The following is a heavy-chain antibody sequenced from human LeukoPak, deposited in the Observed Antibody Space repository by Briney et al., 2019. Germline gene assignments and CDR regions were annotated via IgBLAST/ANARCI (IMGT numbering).Heavy chain of an antibody. J-gene: IGHJ6*03. Sequence: GGSLRLSCGASGFTFSSYWMHWVRQAPGKGLVWVSRINNDGSSTSYADSVQGRFTISRDNTKNTLYLQMNSLRAEDTALYYCARVARGDYYYYYMDVWGKGTTVTVSS. CDR3: ARVARGDYYYYYMDV. CDR2: INNDGSST. D-gene: IGHD3-10*01. V-gene: IGHV3-74*01. CDR1: GFTFSSYW.